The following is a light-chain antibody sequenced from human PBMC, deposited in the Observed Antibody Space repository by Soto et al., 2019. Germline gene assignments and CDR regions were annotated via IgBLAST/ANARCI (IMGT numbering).Light chain of an antibody. CDR2: GSS. J-gene: IGKJ2*01. CDR1: QSINNNY. CDR3: HQYGSSPPYT. Sequence: EVVLTQSPGTLSLSPGERATLSCRGSQSINNNYLAWYPQRPGQAPRLLIYGSSDRATGIPDRFSGSGSGTDFTLTISRLEPEDFGVYYCHQYGSSPPYTFGLGTQLEI. V-gene: IGKV3-20*01.